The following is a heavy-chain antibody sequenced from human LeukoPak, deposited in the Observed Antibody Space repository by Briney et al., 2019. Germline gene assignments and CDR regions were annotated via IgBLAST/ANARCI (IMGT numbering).Heavy chain of an antibody. J-gene: IGHJ4*02. CDR2: INHSGST. CDR1: GGSFSGYY. Sequence: SETLSLTCAVYGGSFSGYYWSWIRQPPGKGLEWIGEINHSGSTNYNPSLKSRVTISVDTSKNQFSLKLSSVTAADTAVYYCARGQNYYGKAVDYWDQGTLVTVSS. V-gene: IGHV4-34*01. CDR3: ARGQNYYGKAVDY. D-gene: IGHD3-10*01.